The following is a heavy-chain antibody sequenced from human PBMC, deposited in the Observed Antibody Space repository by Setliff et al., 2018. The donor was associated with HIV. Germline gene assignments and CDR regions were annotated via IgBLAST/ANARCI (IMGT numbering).Heavy chain of an antibody. CDR3: ARDPKVEWDLLGAFDI. D-gene: IGHD3-16*01. CDR1: GGSISSYY. Sequence: PSETLSLTCTVSGGSISSYYWSWIRQPAGKGLEWIGRMYTSGVAKYNPSPESRVTMSVDTSKNQMSLELTSVTAADTAVYYCARDPKVEWDLLGAFDIWGQGTMVTVSS. J-gene: IGHJ3*02. CDR2: MYTSGVA. V-gene: IGHV4-4*07.